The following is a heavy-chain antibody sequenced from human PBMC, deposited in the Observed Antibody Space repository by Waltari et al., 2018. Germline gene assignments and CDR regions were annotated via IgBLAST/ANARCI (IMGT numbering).Heavy chain of an antibody. Sequence: QVQLQESGPGLVKPSETLSLTCTVSGGSISSYYWSWIRQPPGKGLEWIGYLYYSGSTNYNPSLKSRVTMTEDTSTDTAYMELSSLRSEDTAGYYCATERHIVANWFDPWGQGTLVTVSS. D-gene: IGHD5-12*01. CDR3: ATERHIVANWFDP. CDR2: LYYSGST. J-gene: IGHJ5*02. V-gene: IGHV4-59*01. CDR1: GGSISSYY.